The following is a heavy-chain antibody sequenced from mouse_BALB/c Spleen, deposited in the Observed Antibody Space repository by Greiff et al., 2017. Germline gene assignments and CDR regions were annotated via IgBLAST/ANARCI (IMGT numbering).Heavy chain of an antibody. CDR2: ILPGSGST. V-gene: IGHV1-9*01. CDR3: ARGEYGNHWYFDV. D-gene: IGHD2-10*02. CDR1: GYTFSSYW. J-gene: IGHJ1*01. Sequence: QVQLQQSGAELMKPGASVKISCKATGYTFSSYWIEWVKQRPGHGLEWIGEILPGSGSTNYNEKFKGKATFTADTSSNTAYMQLSSLTSEDSAVYYCARGEYGNHWYFDVWGAGTTVTVSS.